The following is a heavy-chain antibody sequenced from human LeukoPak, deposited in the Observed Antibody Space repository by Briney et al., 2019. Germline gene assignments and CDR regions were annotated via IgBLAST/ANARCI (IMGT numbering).Heavy chain of an antibody. V-gene: IGHV4-34*01. CDR3: ARVGGGHSGGWSNPP. Sequence: SETLSLTCAVDGGSFSGYYWSWVRQPPGKGLEWIGEINHSGSTNYNPSLKSRVTISVDTSKNQFSLKLSSVTAADTAVYYCARVGGGHSGGWSNPPWGQGTLVTVSS. D-gene: IGHD6-19*01. CDR1: GGSFSGYY. CDR2: INHSGST. J-gene: IGHJ5*02.